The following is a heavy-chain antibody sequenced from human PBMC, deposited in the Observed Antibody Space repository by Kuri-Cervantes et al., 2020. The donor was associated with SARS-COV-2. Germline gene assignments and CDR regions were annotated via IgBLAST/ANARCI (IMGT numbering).Heavy chain of an antibody. J-gene: IGHJ6*02. Sequence: SETLSLTCTVSGGSISSSSYYWGWIRQPPGKGLEWIGSIYYSGSTYYNPSLKSRVTISVDTSKNQFSLKLSSVTAADTAVYYCAGDQNPRTTYYYYGMDVWGQGTTVTVS. V-gene: IGHV4-39*07. CDR2: IYYSGST. D-gene: IGHD4-11*01. CDR1: GGSISSSSYY. CDR3: AGDQNPRTTYYYYGMDV.